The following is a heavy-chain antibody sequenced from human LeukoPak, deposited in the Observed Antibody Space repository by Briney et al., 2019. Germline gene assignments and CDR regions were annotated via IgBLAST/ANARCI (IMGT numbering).Heavy chain of an antibody. CDR3: ARDGGDSSGSYLDY. CDR1: GGSISSYY. D-gene: IGHD1-26*01. V-gene: IGHV4-59*01. J-gene: IGHJ4*02. CDR2: IYYSGST. Sequence: RSSETLSLTCTVSGGSISSYYWSWIRQPPGKGLEWIGYIYYSGSTNYNPSLKSRVTISVDTSKNQFSLKLSSVTAADTAVYYCARDGGDSSGSYLDYWGQGTLVTVSS.